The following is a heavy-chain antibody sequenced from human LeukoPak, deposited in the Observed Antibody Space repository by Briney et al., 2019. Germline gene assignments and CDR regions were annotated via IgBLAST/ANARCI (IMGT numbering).Heavy chain of an antibody. V-gene: IGHV3-49*04. D-gene: IGHD3-10*01. J-gene: IGHJ4*02. CDR2: IRSKAYGGTT. CDR3: TRERLPITMVRGVIGVLDY. CDR1: GFTFGDYA. Sequence: GGSLRLSCTASGFTFGDYAMSWVRQAPGKGLEWVGFIRSKAYGGTTEYAASVKGRFTISRDDSKSIAYLQMNSLKTEDTAVYYCTRERLPITMVRGVIGVLDYWGQGTLVTVSS.